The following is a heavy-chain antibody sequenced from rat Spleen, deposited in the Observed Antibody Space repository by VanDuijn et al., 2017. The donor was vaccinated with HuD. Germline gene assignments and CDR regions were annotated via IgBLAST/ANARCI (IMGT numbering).Heavy chain of an antibody. D-gene: IGHD1-12*02. CDR2: IWTGGST. J-gene: IGHJ2*01. CDR3: AREGYDGTYYWDYFDY. CDR1: GFSLTSYN. Sequence: QVQLKESGPGLVQPSQTLSLTCTVSGFSLTSYNVHWVRQPTGKGLEWMGVIWTGGSTDYNSALKSRLSISRDTSKSQVFLKMNSLQTEDIATYYCAREGYDGTYYWDYFDYWGQGVMVTVSS. V-gene: IGHV2-30*01.